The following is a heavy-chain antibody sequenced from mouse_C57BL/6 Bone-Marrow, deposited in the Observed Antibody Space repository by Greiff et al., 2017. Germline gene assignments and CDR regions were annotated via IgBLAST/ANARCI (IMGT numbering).Heavy chain of an antibody. CDR1: GFTFSDYG. CDR2: ISSGSSTI. J-gene: IGHJ2*01. V-gene: IGHV5-17*01. Sequence: VQLKESGGGLVKPGGSLKLSCAASGFTFSDYGMHWVRQAPEKGLEWVAYISSGSSTIYYADTVKSRFTISRDNAKNTLFLQMTSLRSEDTAMDYCARPATTYDIDYWGQGTTLTVSS. CDR3: ARPATTYDIDY. D-gene: IGHD1-1*01.